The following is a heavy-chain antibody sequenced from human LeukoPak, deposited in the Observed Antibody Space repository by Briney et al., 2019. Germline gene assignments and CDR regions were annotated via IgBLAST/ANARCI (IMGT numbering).Heavy chain of an antibody. CDR2: IWYDGSNK. D-gene: IGHD6-19*01. J-gene: IGHJ4*02. CDR3: AREYSSGWFFAY. V-gene: IGHV3-33*01. CDR1: GFTFSGYG. Sequence: GGSLRLSCAASGFTFSGYGMHWVRQAPGKGLEWVAVIWYDGSNKYYADSVKGRFTISRDNSKNTLYLQMNSLRAEDTAVYYCAREYSSGWFFAYWGQGTLVTVSS.